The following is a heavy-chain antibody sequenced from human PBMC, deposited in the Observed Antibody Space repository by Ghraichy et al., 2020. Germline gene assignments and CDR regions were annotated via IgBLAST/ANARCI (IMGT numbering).Heavy chain of an antibody. J-gene: IGHJ4*02. Sequence: LSLTCTVSGYSISSGYYWGWIRQPPGKGLEWIGSIYHSGNTYYNPSLKSRVTISVDTSKNQFSLKLRSVTAADTAVYYCARDKGLVPAAISAFDYWGQGIMVTVSS. D-gene: IGHD2-2*01. CDR3: ARDKGLVPAAISAFDY. CDR1: GYSISSGYY. V-gene: IGHV4-38-2*02. CDR2: IYHSGNT.